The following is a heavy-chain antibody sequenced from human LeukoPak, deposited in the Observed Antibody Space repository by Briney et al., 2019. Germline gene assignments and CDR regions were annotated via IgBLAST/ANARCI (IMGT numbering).Heavy chain of an antibody. D-gene: IGHD2-21*02. J-gene: IGHJ4*02. Sequence: GGSLRLSCAASGFTFSDSYMTWIRQAPGKGLEWVSYISYGGTTIYYADSVKGRFTISRDNAMSSLYLQMNSLRAEDTAVYYCAREVTPYYWGQGTLVTVSS. CDR2: ISYGGTTI. CDR3: AREVTPYY. V-gene: IGHV3-11*04. CDR1: GFTFSDSY.